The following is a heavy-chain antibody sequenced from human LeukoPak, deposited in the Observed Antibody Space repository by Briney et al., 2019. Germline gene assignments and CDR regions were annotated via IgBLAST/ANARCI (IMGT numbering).Heavy chain of an antibody. CDR3: AKGVEFYYGSGSYQGVGY. J-gene: IGHJ4*02. V-gene: IGHV3-23*01. CDR2: ISGSGGST. CDR1: GFTLSSYG. Sequence: PGGSLRLSCAASGFTLSSYGMSWVRQAPGKGLEWVSAISGSGGSTYYADSVKGRFTISRDNSKNTLYLQMNSLRAEDTAVYYCAKGVEFYYGSGSYQGVGYWGQGTLVTVSS. D-gene: IGHD3-10*01.